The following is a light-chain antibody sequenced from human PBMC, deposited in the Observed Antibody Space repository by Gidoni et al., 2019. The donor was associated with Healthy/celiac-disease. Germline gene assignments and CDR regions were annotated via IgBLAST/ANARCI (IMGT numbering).Light chain of an antibody. J-gene: IGKJ3*01. CDR1: QGISSY. Sequence: DIQLTQSPSFLSASVGDRVTITCRASQGISSYLAWYQQKPGKAPKLLIYAASTLQSGVPSRFSGSGSGTEFTLTISSLQPEDFATYYCQQLNNYPSITFGPGTKVDIK. V-gene: IGKV1-9*01. CDR3: QQLNNYPSIT. CDR2: AAS.